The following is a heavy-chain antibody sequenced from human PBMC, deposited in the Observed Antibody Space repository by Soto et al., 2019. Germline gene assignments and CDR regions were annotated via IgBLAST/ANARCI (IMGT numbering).Heavy chain of an antibody. D-gene: IGHD3-10*01. CDR3: ARVKGVRGVIITGWFDP. V-gene: IGHV4-61*01. CDR1: GGSVSSGSYY. J-gene: IGHJ5*02. CDR2: IYYSGST. Sequence: SETLSLTCTVSGGSVSSGSYYWSWIRQPPGKGLEWIGYIYYSGSTNYNPSLKSRVTISVDTSKNQFSLKLSSVTAADTAVYYCARVKGVRGVIITGWFDPWGQGTLVPVSS.